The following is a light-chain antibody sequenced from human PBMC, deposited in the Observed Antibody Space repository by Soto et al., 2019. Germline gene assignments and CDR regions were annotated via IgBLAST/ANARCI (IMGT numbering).Light chain of an antibody. CDR1: QDISNY. CDR2: DAS. V-gene: IGKV1-33*01. CDR3: KQYDNLPFT. J-gene: IGKJ5*01. Sequence: DIQMTQSPSSLSASVGDRVTITCQASQDISNYLNWYQQKPGKSPKLLIYDASNLETRVPSRFSGSGSGTDFTFTISSLQPEDIATYYCKQYDNLPFTFGLRSRLGIK.